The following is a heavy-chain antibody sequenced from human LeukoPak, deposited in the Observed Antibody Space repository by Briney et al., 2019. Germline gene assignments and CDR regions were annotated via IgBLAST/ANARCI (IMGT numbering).Heavy chain of an antibody. CDR1: GGSISSGSYY. CDR3: ARDSTLRWARFYYMDV. J-gene: IGHJ6*03. D-gene: IGHD5-24*01. Sequence: PSETLSPTCTVSGGSISSGSYYWSWIRQPAGKGLEWIGRIYTSGSTNYNPSLKSRVTISIDTSENQFSLKLSSVTAADTAVYYCARDSTLRWARFYYMDVWGKGTTVTISS. CDR2: IYTSGST. V-gene: IGHV4-61*02.